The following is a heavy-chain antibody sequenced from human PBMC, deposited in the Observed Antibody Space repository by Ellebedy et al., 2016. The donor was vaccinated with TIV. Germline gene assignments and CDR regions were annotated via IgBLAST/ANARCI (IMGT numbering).Heavy chain of an antibody. V-gene: IGHV3-13*01. CDR1: RFTFSSYD. Sequence: GESLKISCAASRFTFSSYDMHWVRQGTGQGLEWVSAIGTAGDTYYPGSVKGRFTISRENAKNSLYLQMHSLRAEDTAVYYCARVRFGDTAVDYWGQGTLVTVSS. J-gene: IGHJ4*03. CDR3: ARVRFGDTAVDY. CDR2: IGTAGDT. D-gene: IGHD2-21*02.